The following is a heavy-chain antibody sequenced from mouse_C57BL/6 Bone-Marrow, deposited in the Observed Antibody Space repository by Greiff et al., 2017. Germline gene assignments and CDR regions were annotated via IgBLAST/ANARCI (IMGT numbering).Heavy chain of an antibody. Sequence: EVKLVESGAELVRPGASVKLSCTASGFNIKDDYMHWVKQRHEQGLEWIGWIDPENGDTEYASKFQGKATITADTSSNTAYLQLSSLTSEDTAVYYCTSLLCLSYGGPGTLVTVSA. J-gene: IGHJ3*01. D-gene: IGHD2-2*01. CDR3: TSLLCLSY. CDR2: IDPENGDT. CDR1: GFNIKDDY. V-gene: IGHV14-4*01.